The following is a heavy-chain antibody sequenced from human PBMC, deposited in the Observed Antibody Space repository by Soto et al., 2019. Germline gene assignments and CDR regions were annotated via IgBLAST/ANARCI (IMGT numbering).Heavy chain of an antibody. V-gene: IGHV3-23*01. CDR3: AKSPPDYDFWSGYPGTTYYYGMDV. CDR1: GFTFSSYA. D-gene: IGHD3-3*01. CDR2: ISGSGGST. Sequence: HPGGSLRLSCAASGFTFSSYAMSWVRQAPGKGLEWVSAISGSGGSTYYADSVKGRFTISRDNSKNTLYLQMNSLRAEDTAVYYCAKSPPDYDFWSGYPGTTYYYGMDVWGQGTTVTVSS. J-gene: IGHJ6*02.